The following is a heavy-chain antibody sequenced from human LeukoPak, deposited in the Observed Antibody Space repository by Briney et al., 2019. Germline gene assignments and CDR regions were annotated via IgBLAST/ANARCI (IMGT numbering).Heavy chain of an antibody. CDR3: ARQMDTAMVTGHYYYYMDV. Sequence: SETLALTCTVSGGSISSYYWSWIRQPPGKGLEWIGYIYYSGSTNYNPSLKSRVTISVDTSKNQFSLKLSSVTAADTAVYYCARQMDTAMVTGHYYYYMDVWGKGTTVTVSS. V-gene: IGHV4-59*08. J-gene: IGHJ6*03. CDR1: GGSISSYY. D-gene: IGHD5-18*01. CDR2: IYYSGST.